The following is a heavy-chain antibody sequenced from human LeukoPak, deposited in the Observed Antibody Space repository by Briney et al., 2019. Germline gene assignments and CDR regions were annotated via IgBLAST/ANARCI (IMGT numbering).Heavy chain of an antibody. J-gene: IGHJ3*02. D-gene: IGHD6-13*01. V-gene: IGHV3-30*02. CDR3: AKDYTGIAAAHYI. CDR2: IRYDGSNK. Sequence: QSGGSLRLSCAASGFTFSSYGMHWVRQAPGKGLEWVAFIRYDGSNKYYADSVKGRFTISRDNSKNTLYLQMNSLRAEDTAVYYCAKDYTGIAAAHYIWGQGTMVTVSS. CDR1: GFTFSSYG.